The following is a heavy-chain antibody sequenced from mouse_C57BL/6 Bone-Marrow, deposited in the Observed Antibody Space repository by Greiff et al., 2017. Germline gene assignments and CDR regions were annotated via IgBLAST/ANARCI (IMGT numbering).Heavy chain of an antibody. J-gene: IGHJ4*01. V-gene: IGHV1-64*01. Sequence: VQLQQPGAELVKPGASVKLSCKASGYTFTSYWMHWVKQRPGQGLEWIGMIHPNSGSTNYNEKFTSKATLTVDKSSSTAYMQLSSLTSEDSAVXYCAMRGPLLRSTRRAMDYWGQGTSVTVSS. CDR3: AMRGPLLRSTRRAMDY. CDR2: IHPNSGST. D-gene: IGHD1-2*01. CDR1: GYTFTSYW.